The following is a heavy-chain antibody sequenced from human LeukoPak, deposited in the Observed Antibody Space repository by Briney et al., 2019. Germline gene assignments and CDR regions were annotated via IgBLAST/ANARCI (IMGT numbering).Heavy chain of an antibody. D-gene: IGHD3-3*01. Sequence: PSETLSLTCTVSGGSISSGSYYWSWIRQPAGKGLERIGRIYTSGSTNYNPSLKSRVTISVDTSKNQFSLKLSSVTAADTAVYYCARSRSGYFDAYWGQGTLVTVSS. V-gene: IGHV4-61*02. J-gene: IGHJ4*02. CDR2: IYTSGST. CDR1: GGSISSGSYY. CDR3: ARSRSGYFDAY.